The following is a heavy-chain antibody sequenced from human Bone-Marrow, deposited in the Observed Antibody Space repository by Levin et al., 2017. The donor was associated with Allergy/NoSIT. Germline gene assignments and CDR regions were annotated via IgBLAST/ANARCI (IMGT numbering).Heavy chain of an antibody. V-gene: IGHV3-53*01. D-gene: IGHD3-16*01. J-gene: IGHJ4*02. CDR1: GFTISSNY. CDR3: VRGYKFGLADF. CDR2: IYSSGKT. Sequence: ETLSLTCAVSGFTISSNYMSWVRQAPGKGPEWVSIIYSSGKTDDADSVKGRFTISRDSFINTLYLQMTSLRADDTAMYYCVRGYKFGLADFWGQGTPVTVSS.